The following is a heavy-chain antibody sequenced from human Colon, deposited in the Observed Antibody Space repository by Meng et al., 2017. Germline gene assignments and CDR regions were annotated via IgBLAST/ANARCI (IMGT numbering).Heavy chain of an antibody. CDR2: IFHSGST. CDR1: GGSINSSDW. J-gene: IGHJ4*02. Sequence: QGQLQESGPGLVKPSGTLSLTCDVSGGSINSSDWWSWARQPPGKGLEWIAEIFHSGSTNYKSSLKSRATISVDRSKNQFSLKLNSVTAADTAVYYCAAIFGLGPGYWGQGTLVTVSS. V-gene: IGHV4-4*02. CDR3: AAIFGLGPGY. D-gene: IGHD3-3*01.